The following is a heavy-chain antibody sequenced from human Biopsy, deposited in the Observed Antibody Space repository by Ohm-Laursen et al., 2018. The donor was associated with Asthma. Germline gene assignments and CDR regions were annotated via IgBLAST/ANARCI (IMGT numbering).Heavy chain of an antibody. D-gene: IGHD1-20*01. CDR2: ISYDGTNK. J-gene: IGHJ6*02. CDR3: ARDLRSDNWNPWGMDV. CDR1: GFTFGSYG. Sequence: SLRLSCSASGFTFGSYGLHWVHQAPGKGLEWVAVISYDGTNKDYADSVKGRFTFSRDNSQNTLSLEMNSLRVEDTAVYYCARDLRSDNWNPWGMDVWGLGTTVTVAS. V-gene: IGHV3-30*03.